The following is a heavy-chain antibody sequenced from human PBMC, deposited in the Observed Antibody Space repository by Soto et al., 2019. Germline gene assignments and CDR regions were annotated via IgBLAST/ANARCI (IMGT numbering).Heavy chain of an antibody. Sequence: VSCKASGYTFTSYYMHWVRQAPGQGLEWMGIINPSGGSTSYAQKFQGRVTMTRDTSTSTVYMELSSLRSEDTAVYYCARERNYDFWSGYYTPSDAFDIWGQGAMVTVSS. CDR2: INPSGGST. CDR3: ARERNYDFWSGYYTPSDAFDI. D-gene: IGHD3-3*01. J-gene: IGHJ3*02. V-gene: IGHV1-46*01. CDR1: GYTFTSYY.